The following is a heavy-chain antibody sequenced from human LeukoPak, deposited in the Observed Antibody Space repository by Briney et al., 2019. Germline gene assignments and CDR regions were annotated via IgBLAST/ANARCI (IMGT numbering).Heavy chain of an antibody. V-gene: IGHV3-7*03. D-gene: IGHD6-13*01. Sequence: GGSPRLSCAASGFTFSTFWMNWVRQAPVKALEWVANINQDGSVKYYVDSVKGRFTISRDNAKNSLYLQMNSLRAEDTALYYCAKDLGYSSSWYYFDYWGQGTLVTVSS. CDR2: INQDGSVK. CDR1: GFTFSTFW. CDR3: AKDLGYSSSWYYFDY. J-gene: IGHJ4*02.